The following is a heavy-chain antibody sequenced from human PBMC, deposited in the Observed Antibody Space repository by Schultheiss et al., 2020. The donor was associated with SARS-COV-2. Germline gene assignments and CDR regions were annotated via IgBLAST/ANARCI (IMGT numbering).Heavy chain of an antibody. D-gene: IGHD5-18*01. CDR1: GYTFTSYG. CDR2: ISAYNGNT. CDR3: ARGERGWDTASDYYYYYMDV. V-gene: IGHV1-18*01. Sequence: ASVKVSCKASGYTFTSYGISWVRQAPGQGLEWMGWISAYNGNTNYAQKLQGRVTMTTDTSTSTAYMELRSLRSDDTAVYYCARGERGWDTASDYYYYYMDVWGKGTTVTVSS. J-gene: IGHJ6*03.